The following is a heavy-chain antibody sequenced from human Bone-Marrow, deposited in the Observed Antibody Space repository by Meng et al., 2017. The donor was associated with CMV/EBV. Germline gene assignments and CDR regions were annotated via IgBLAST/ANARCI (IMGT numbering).Heavy chain of an antibody. D-gene: IGHD1-7*01. Sequence: ASVKVSCKASGYTFTSYYMHWVRQAPGQGLEWMGIINPSGGSTSYAQKFQGRVTMTRDTSTSTVYMELSSLRSEDTAVYYCARPAGTTGTDYGMDFWGQGTTVTVSS. CDR2: INPSGGST. J-gene: IGHJ6*02. V-gene: IGHV1-46*01. CDR3: ARPAGTTGTDYGMDF. CDR1: GYTFTSYY.